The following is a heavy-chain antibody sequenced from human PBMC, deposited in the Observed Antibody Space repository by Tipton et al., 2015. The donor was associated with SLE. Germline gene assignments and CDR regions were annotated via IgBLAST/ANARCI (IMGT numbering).Heavy chain of an antibody. CDR2: IYYSGST. CDR3: ARDPGSSCPGCYFDY. V-gene: IGHV4-59*12. D-gene: IGHD6-13*01. CDR1: GGSISSYY. Sequence: LRLSCTVSGGSISSYYWSWIRQSPGKGLEWIGYIYYSGSTYYNPSLKSRVTISVDTSKNQFSLKLSSVTAADTAVYYCARDPGSSCPGCYFDYWGQGTLVTVSS. J-gene: IGHJ4*02.